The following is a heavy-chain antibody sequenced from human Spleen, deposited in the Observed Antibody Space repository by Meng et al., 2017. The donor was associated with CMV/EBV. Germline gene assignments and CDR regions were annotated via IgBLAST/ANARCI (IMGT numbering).Heavy chain of an antibody. CDR2: VNPNTGGA. D-gene: IGHD2-21*02. Sequence: ASVKVSCKSSGATFSTSVFTWVRQAPGQGLEWMGWVNPNTGGANYAQKFQGRVNMTRDTSISTTYMELNRLRSDDTAVYYCARVQVTRTARSYFDHWGQGTLVTVSS. J-gene: IGHJ4*02. CDR3: ARVQVTRTARSYFDH. CDR1: GATFSTSV. V-gene: IGHV1-2*02.